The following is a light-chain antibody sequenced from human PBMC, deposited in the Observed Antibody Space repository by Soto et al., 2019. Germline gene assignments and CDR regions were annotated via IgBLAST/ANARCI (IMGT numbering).Light chain of an antibody. CDR1: QSVSNN. CDR2: GAS. V-gene: IGKV3-15*01. J-gene: IGKJ1*01. CDR3: QQYHNAGST. Sequence: IVMTQSPATLSVFTGGRASLSCRASQSVSNNLAWYQKKPGQAPRLLIYGASTRAAGISVRFSGSGSGTEFTLIISSLQSDDSVVYYCQQYHNAGSTFGQGTKVEI.